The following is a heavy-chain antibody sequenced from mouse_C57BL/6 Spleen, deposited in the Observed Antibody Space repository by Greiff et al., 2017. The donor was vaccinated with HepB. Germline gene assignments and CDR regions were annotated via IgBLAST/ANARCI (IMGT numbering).Heavy chain of an antibody. Sequence: EVQLMESGEGLVKPGGSLKLSCAASGFTFSSYAMSWVRQTPEKRLEWVAYISSGGDYIYYADTVKGRFTISRDNARNTLYLQMSSLKSEDTAMYYCTRGCDYAWFAYWGQGTLVTVSA. D-gene: IGHD2-4*01. CDR2: ISSGGDYI. CDR3: TRGCDYAWFAY. V-gene: IGHV5-9-1*02. J-gene: IGHJ3*01. CDR1: GFTFSSYA.